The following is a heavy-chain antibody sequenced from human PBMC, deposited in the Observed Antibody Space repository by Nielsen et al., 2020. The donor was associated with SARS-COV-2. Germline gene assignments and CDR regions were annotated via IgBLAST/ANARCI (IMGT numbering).Heavy chain of an antibody. D-gene: IGHD6-13*01. CDR2: IYYSGST. Sequence: SETLSLTCTVSGGSISSYYWSWIRQPPGKGLEWIGYIYYSGSTNYNPSLKSRVTISVDTSKNQFSLKLSSVTAADTAVYYCARATIAAASYFDYWGQGTLVTVSS. CDR1: GGSISSYY. V-gene: IGHV4-59*08. J-gene: IGHJ4*02. CDR3: ARATIAAASYFDY.